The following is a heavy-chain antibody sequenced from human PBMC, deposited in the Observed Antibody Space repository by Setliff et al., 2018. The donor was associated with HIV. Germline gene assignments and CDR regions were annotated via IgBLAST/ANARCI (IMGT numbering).Heavy chain of an antibody. Sequence: ASVKVSCKASGYTFTSYAMHWVRQAPGQRLEWMGRINPNSGDTNYAQKFQGRVTMTRDTSITTAYMDLSRLTSDDTAVYYCAREDHYDRFLDHWGQGTLVTVSS. CDR3: AREDHYDRFLDH. J-gene: IGHJ5*02. CDR1: GYTFTSYA. D-gene: IGHD3-22*01. V-gene: IGHV1-2*06. CDR2: INPNSGDT.